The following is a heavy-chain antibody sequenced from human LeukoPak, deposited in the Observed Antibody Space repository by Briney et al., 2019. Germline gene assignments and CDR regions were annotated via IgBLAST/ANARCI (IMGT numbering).Heavy chain of an antibody. V-gene: IGHV3-23*01. CDR3: AKKTGDIVVVVAATLDY. CDR1: GFTFSSYA. J-gene: IGHJ4*02. Sequence: GGSLRLSCAASGFTFSSYAMGWVRQAPGKGLEWVSAISGSGGSTYYADSVKGRFTISRDNSKNTLYLQMNSLRAEDTAVYYCAKKTGDIVVVVAATLDYWGQGTLVTVSS. D-gene: IGHD2-15*01. CDR2: ISGSGGST.